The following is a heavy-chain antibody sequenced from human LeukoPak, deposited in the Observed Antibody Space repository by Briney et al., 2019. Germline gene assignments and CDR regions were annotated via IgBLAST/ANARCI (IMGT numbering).Heavy chain of an antibody. CDR1: VYTLTELS. D-gene: IGHD3-10*01. CDR3: ATGRDPMVRGGNWFDP. CDR2: FDPEDGEP. Sequence: ASVSVSFKLSVYTLTELSMHWVRQAPGKGLEWMGGFDPEDGEPIYAQKFQGRATMTEDTSTDTAYMELSSLRSEDTAVYYCATGRDPMVRGGNWFDPWGQGTLVTVSS. J-gene: IGHJ5*02. V-gene: IGHV1-24*01.